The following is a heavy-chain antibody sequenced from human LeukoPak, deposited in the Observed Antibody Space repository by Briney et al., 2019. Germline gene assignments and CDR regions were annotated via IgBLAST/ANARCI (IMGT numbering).Heavy chain of an antibody. J-gene: IGHJ6*02. CDR3: AREAYYYDSSGYQGANNYYYYGMDV. CDR1: GFTFSSYE. Sequence: GGSLRLSCAASGFTFSSYEMNWVRQAPGKGLEWVSYISSSGSTIYCADSVKGRFTISRDNAKNSLYLQMNSLRAEDTAVYYCAREAYYYDSSGYQGANNYYYYGMDVWGQGTTVTVSS. D-gene: IGHD3-22*01. V-gene: IGHV3-48*03. CDR2: ISSSGSTI.